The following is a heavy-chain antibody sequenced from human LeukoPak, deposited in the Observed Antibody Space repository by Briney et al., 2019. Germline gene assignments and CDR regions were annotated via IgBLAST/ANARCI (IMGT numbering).Heavy chain of an antibody. CDR1: GSSISGYY. J-gene: IGHJ4*02. CDR3: AGGADGK. V-gene: IGHV4-59*01. Sequence: SDTLSLTCTVSGSSISGYYWSWIRQPPGKGLEWIGYVYYSGSTNYNPSPTSRVTISLDTSKNQCSLKLSSMPAADTAVYYCAGGADGKWGQGTLVTVSS. D-gene: IGHD1-26*01. CDR2: VYYSGST.